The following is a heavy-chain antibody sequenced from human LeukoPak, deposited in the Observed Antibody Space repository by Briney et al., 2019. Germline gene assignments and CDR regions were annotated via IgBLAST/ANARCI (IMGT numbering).Heavy chain of an antibody. Sequence: PGGSLRLSCAASGSTFSNHGMHWVRQAPGKGLEWVAAIWYDGSNEFYADSVKGRFTISRDNSKNSLYLQVSSLRAEDTAVYFCARDGPYYYGNSGYYYSMDVWGQGATVTVSS. V-gene: IGHV3-33*01. D-gene: IGHD3-22*01. J-gene: IGHJ6*02. CDR1: GSTFSNHG. CDR3: ARDGPYYYGNSGYYYSMDV. CDR2: IWYDGSNE.